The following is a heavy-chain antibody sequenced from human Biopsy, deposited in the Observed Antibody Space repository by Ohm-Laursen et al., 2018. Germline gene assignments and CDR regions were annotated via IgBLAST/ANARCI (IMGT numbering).Heavy chain of an antibody. V-gene: IGHV1-2*05. J-gene: IGHJ5*02. CDR1: GYDFLDFH. CDR3: ARPSGGVSTIGFDP. Sequence: SVKVSCKASGYDFLDFHIHWVRQVPGQGLEWIGHINPHTGVTKYAQKFLDRITTTGDTSISTAYMDLSRLTPADTGIYYCARPSGGVSTIGFDPWGQGTLVTVSS. D-gene: IGHD5/OR15-5a*01. CDR2: INPHTGVT.